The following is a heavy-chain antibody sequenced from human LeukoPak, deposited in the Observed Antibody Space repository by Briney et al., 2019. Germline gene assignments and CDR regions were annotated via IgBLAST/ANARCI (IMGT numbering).Heavy chain of an antibody. D-gene: IGHD3-10*01. CDR3: ARDRHGSGSAHSFDP. J-gene: IGHJ5*02. CDR2: IYYSGST. V-gene: IGHV4-39*07. CDR1: GGSISSSSYY. Sequence: PSETLSLTCTVSGGSISSSSYYWGWIRQPPGKGLEWIGRIYYSGSTNYNPSLKSRVTISVDTPRNQFSLKLSSVTAADTAVYYCARDRHGSGSAHSFDPWGQGTLVTVSS.